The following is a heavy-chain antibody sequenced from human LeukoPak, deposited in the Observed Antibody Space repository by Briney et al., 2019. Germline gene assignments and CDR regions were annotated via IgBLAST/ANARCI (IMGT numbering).Heavy chain of an antibody. D-gene: IGHD2-21*01. Sequence: PSQTLSLTCTVSGASFSSDNYYWSWVRQPAGTGLEWIGRINIGGTANNNPSLESRITISIDTSKNQFSLRLSSVTAADTAVYYCAADPLWSSGAYWGRGTLVTVSS. J-gene: IGHJ4*02. CDR3: AADPLWSSGAY. V-gene: IGHV4-61*02. CDR2: INIGGTA. CDR1: GASFSSDNYY.